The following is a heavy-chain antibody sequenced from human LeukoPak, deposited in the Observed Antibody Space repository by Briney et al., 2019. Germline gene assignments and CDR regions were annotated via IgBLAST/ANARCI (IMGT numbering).Heavy chain of an antibody. CDR3: AKGPAASRSHLFDY. D-gene: IGHD2-2*01. CDR2: ISYDGSNK. J-gene: IGHJ4*02. V-gene: IGHV3-30*18. CDR1: GFTFSSYG. Sequence: GGSLRLSCAASGFTFSSYGMHWVRQAPGKGLEWVAVISYDGSNKYYADSVKGRFTISRDNSKNTLYLQMNSLRAEDTAVYYCAKGPAASRSHLFDYWGQGTLVTVSS.